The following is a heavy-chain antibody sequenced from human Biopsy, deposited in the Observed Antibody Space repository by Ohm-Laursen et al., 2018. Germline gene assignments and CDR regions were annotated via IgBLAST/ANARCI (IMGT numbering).Heavy chain of an antibody. CDR1: GGSISNNNYY. CDR2: ITNTGRTV. J-gene: IGHJ6*02. Sequence: LSLTWSVSGGSISNNNYYWGWIRQPPGKGLEWVSFITNTGRTVYADSVKGRFTISRDNADNSLHLQMKSLRAEDTAVYYCARELGNGMDVWGQGTPVTVSS. V-gene: IGHV3-11*01. CDR3: ARELGNGMDV.